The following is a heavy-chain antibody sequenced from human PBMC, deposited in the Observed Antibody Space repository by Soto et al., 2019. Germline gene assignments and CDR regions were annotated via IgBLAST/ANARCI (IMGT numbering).Heavy chain of an antibody. J-gene: IGHJ4*02. Sequence: QVQLQESGPGLVKPSQTLSLTCTVSVGSITSAPYSWSWIRQHPGKGLEWIGYISHSGSTYYNPSLKSRVIISVDTSKNQFSLSLTSVTAADTAVYYCAREYTYGSNFFDCWGQGALVTVSS. V-gene: IGHV4-31*03. D-gene: IGHD2-2*02. CDR1: VGSITSAPYS. CDR3: AREYTYGSNFFDC. CDR2: ISHSGST.